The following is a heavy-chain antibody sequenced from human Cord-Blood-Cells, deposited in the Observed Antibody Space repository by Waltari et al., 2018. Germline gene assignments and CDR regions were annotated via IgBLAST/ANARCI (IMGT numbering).Heavy chain of an antibody. Sequence: QLQLQESGPGLVTPSETLSLTCTVSGGSISSSSYYWGWIRQPPGKGLEWIGSIYYSGSTYYNPSLKSRVTISVDTSKNQFSLKLSSVTAADTAVYYCARLTRPDYDILTGYWYFDLWGRGTLVTVSS. CDR2: IYYSGST. CDR1: GGSISSSSYY. V-gene: IGHV4-39*01. J-gene: IGHJ2*01. CDR3: ARLTRPDYDILTGYWYFDL. D-gene: IGHD3-9*01.